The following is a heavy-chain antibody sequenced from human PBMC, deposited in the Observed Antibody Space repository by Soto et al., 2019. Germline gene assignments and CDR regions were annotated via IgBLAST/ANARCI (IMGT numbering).Heavy chain of an antibody. CDR2: IIPIFGTA. J-gene: IGHJ6*02. Sequence: SVKVSCKASGGTFSSYAISWVRQAPGQGLEWMGGIIPIFGTANYAQKFQGRVTITADESTSTAYMELSSLRSEDTAMYYCARARTIFGVSYYYYGMDVWGQGTTVTVSS. V-gene: IGHV1-69*13. CDR1: GGTFSSYA. D-gene: IGHD3-3*01. CDR3: ARARTIFGVSYYYYGMDV.